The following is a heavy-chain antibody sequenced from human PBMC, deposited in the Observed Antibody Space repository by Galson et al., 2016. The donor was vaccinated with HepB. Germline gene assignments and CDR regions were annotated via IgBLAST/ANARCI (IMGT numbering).Heavy chain of an antibody. CDR3: ARGWVESYYYYGLDV. CDR2: IKEDASQR. V-gene: IGHV3-7*05. CDR1: GFTFSRYW. J-gene: IGHJ6*02. Sequence: SLRLSCAASGFTFSRYWMVWVRQAPGKGLEWVANIKEDASQRYYVGSVEGRFTISRDNAKNSLYLQMNSLRAEDTAVYYCARGWVESYYYYGLDVWGQGTTVTVSS. D-gene: IGHD3-16*01.